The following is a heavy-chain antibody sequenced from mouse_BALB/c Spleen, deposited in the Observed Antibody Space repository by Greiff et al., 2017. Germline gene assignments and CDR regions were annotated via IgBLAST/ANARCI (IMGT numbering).Heavy chain of an antibody. Sequence: QVQLQQPGAELVKPGAPVKLSCKASGYTFTSYWMNWVKQRPGRGLEWIGRIDPSDSETHYNQKFKDKATLTVDKSSSTAYIHLSSLTSEDSAVYYCARSGVDYWGQGTTLTVSS. J-gene: IGHJ2*01. CDR2: IDPSDSET. CDR1: GYTFTSYW. D-gene: IGHD4-1*01. V-gene: IGHV1-69*02. CDR3: ARSGVDY.